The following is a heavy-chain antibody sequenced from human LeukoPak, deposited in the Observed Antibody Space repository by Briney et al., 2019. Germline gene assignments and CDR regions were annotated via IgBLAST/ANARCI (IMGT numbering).Heavy chain of an antibody. CDR3: ARLYYDSSGLYYYYYMDV. CDR1: GYTFTSYY. Sequence: ASVKVSCKASGYTFTSYYMHWLRQDPGQGLEWMGWINPNSGGTNYAQKFQGRVTMTRDTSISTAYMELSRLRSDDTAVYYCARLYYDSSGLYYYYYMDVWGKGTTVTVSS. D-gene: IGHD3-22*01. V-gene: IGHV1-2*02. CDR2: INPNSGGT. J-gene: IGHJ6*03.